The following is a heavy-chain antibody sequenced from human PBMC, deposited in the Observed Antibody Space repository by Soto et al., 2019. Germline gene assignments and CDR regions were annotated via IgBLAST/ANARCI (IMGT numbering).Heavy chain of an antibody. CDR1: GYTFTSYY. V-gene: IGHV1-46*01. CDR2: INPSGGST. J-gene: IGHJ6*02. Sequence: ASVKVSCKASGYTFTSYYMHWVRQAPGQGLEWMGIINPSGGSTSYAQKFQGRVTMTRDTSTSTVYMELSSLRSEDTAVYYCARGIAAAGTDYYYYGMDVWGQGTTVTVSS. D-gene: IGHD6-13*01. CDR3: ARGIAAAGTDYYYYGMDV.